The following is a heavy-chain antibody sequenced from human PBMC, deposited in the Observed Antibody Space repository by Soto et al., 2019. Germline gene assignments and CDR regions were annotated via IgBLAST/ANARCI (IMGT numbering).Heavy chain of an antibody. J-gene: IGHJ4*02. V-gene: IGHV4-4*02. CDR3: ASWGLPWAAAVGTYGSGNY. CDR2: IYHSGST. Sequence: QVQLQESGPGLVKPSGTLSLTCAVSGGSISSSNWWSWVRQPPGKGLGWIGEIYHSGSTNYNPSLKSRVTISVDKSKNQFSLKLSSVTAAGTAVYYCASWGLPWAAAVGTYGSGNYWGQGTLVTVSS. D-gene: IGHD3-10*01. CDR1: GGSISSSNW.